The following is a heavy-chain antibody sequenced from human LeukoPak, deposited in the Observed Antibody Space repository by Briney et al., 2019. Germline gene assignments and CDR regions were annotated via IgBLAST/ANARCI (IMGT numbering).Heavy chain of an antibody. Sequence: GASVKVSCKASGCTFPNYVIHWLRQAPGQRPEWMGWINAANGDTKYPHHFQGRVTITRDTSASTAYKEMSSLTSEDTALYYCARDDCGDTCYPGGYWGQGTLVTVAS. J-gene: IGHJ4*02. V-gene: IGHV1-3*01. CDR3: ARDDCGDTCYPGGY. CDR2: INAANGDT. CDR1: GCTFPNYV. D-gene: IGHD2-21*01.